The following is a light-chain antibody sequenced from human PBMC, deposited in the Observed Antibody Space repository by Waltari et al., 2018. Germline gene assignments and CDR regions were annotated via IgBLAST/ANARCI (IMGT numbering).Light chain of an antibody. Sequence: DIQMTQSPSTLSASVGDRVTITCRASQNINTWLAWHQQKPGKAPKLLIYKASSLESGVPSRFSGSGSGTEFTLTISSLQPDDFATYYCLQYNGSLRTFGQGTKVEVK. J-gene: IGKJ1*01. CDR3: LQYNGSLRT. V-gene: IGKV1-5*03. CDR2: KAS. CDR1: QNINTW.